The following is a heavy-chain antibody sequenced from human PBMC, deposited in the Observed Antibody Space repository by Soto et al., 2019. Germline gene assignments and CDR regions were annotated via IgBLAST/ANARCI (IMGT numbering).Heavy chain of an antibody. J-gene: IGHJ6*02. CDR1: GYTFTSYG. D-gene: IGHD6-13*01. Sequence: QVQLVQSGAEVKKPGASVKVSCTASGYTFTSYGISWVRQAPGQGLEWMGWISAYNGNTNYAQKLQGRVTMTTDTSTSTAYMELRSLRSDDTAVYYCARDRAAAAADYYYGMDVWGQGTTVTVSS. CDR2: ISAYNGNT. CDR3: ARDRAAAAADYYYGMDV. V-gene: IGHV1-18*01.